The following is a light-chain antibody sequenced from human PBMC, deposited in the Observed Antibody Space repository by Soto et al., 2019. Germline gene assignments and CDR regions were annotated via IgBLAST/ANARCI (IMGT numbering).Light chain of an antibody. J-gene: IGLJ1*01. Sequence: QSALTQPRSVSGSPGQSVTISCTGTASDVGGYSYVSWYQQHPGKVPKLIIYDVSKWPSGAPDRFTCSKSGNTASLTISGLQAEDEGDYYCCSYAGSYTFVFGTGTKVTVL. CDR2: DVS. CDR3: CSYAGSYTFV. V-gene: IGLV2-11*01. CDR1: ASDVGGYSY.